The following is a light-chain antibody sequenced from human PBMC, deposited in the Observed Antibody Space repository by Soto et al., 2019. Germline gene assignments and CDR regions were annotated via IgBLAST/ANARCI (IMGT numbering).Light chain of an antibody. CDR1: QSVSSK. J-gene: IGKJ1*01. CDR2: GAS. CDR3: QQYNNWPGT. Sequence: EIVMTQSPATLSVSPGERATLSCRASQSVSSKLAWYHQKPGQAPRLLIYGASTRATGIPARFSGSGSGTEFTLTISSLQSEDFAVYYCQQYNNWPGTFGQGTKVEIK. V-gene: IGKV3-15*01.